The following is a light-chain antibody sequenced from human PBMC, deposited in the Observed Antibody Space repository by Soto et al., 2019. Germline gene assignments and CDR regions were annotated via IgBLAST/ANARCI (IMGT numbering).Light chain of an antibody. Sequence: EIVMTQSPATLSLSPGERATLSCRASQSVSSSYLAWYQQKPGQAPRLLIYGASSRATGIPDRFSGSGSGTDFTLTISRLEPEDFAVYYCQQYGSHRGFTFGPGTKVDIK. CDR3: QQYGSHRGFT. CDR1: QSVSSSY. CDR2: GAS. J-gene: IGKJ3*01. V-gene: IGKV3-20*01.